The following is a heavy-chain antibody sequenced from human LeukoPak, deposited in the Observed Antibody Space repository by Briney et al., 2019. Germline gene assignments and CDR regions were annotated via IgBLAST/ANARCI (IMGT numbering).Heavy chain of an antibody. V-gene: IGHV1-18*01. CDR2: ISAYNANT. J-gene: IGHJ6*03. CDR3: ARPQNYYYYMDV. CDR1: GYTFTIYG. Sequence: ASVKVSCKASGYTFTIYGIGWVRPTPRQGGWWVGWISAYNANTNYAQKLQGRVTMHTDTSTSTAYMELRSLRSDDTAVYYCARPQNYYYYMDVWGKGTTVTVSS.